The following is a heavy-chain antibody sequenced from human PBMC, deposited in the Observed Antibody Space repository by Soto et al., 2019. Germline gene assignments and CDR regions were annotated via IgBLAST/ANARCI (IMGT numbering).Heavy chain of an antibody. D-gene: IGHD3-16*01. J-gene: IGHJ3*02. V-gene: IGHV3-74*01. CDR3: ARGDRGAFDI. Sequence: EVQLVESGGGLVQPGESLRLSCAASGFTFSYYWMHWVRQAPGKGLVWVSRIHSDGRSTTYADSVKGGFTISRDNARNTVYLQLNRLRVEDTAVYCCARGDRGAFDIWGQGTVVTVSS. CDR2: IHSDGRST. CDR1: GFTFSYYW.